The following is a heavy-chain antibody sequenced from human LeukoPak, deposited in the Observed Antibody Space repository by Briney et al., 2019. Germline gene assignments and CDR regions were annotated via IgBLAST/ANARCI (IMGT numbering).Heavy chain of an antibody. Sequence: SETLSLTCAVSGDSISSSNWWSWVRQPPGKGLEWIGEIYHSGSTNYNPSLKSRVTISVDKSKNQFSLKLSSVTAADTAVYYCARDQYYYGSGSYPESGWGQGTLVTVSS. CDR3: ARDQYYYGSGSYPESG. V-gene: IGHV4-4*02. D-gene: IGHD3-10*01. CDR1: GDSISSSNW. CDR2: IYHSGST. J-gene: IGHJ4*02.